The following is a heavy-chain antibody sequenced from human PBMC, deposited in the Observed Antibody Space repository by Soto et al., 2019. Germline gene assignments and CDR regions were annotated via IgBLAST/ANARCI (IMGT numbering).Heavy chain of an antibody. CDR2: SYPDNSET. CDR3: ARQGATASTLHLILFGP. Sequence: LGESLKISCKGSGYRFTGYWIAWVRQMPGKGLEWRGISYPDNSETRYRPSFHGHVTISADKSISTSYQQWTSLEASDTAIYFCARQGATASTLHLILFGPWGQGTLVTVAS. J-gene: IGHJ5*02. CDR1: GYRFTGYW. V-gene: IGHV5-51*01. D-gene: IGHD3-3*01.